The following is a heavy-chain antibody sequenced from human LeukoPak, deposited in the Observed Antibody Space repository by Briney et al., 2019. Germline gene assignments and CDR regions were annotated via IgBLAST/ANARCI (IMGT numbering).Heavy chain of an antibody. Sequence: LSETLSLTCTVSGGSISSYYWSWIRQPPGKGLEWIGYIYYSGSTNYNPSPKSRVTISVDTSKNQFSLKLSSVTAADTAVYYCARAVRYYDSSGYSYYFDYWGQGTLVTVSS. J-gene: IGHJ4*02. D-gene: IGHD3-22*01. CDR1: GGSISSYY. CDR3: ARAVRYYDSSGYSYYFDY. V-gene: IGHV4-59*01. CDR2: IYYSGST.